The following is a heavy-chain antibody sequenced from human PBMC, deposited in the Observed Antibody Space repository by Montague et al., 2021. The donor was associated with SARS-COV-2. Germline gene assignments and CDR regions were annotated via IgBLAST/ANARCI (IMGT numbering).Heavy chain of an antibody. CDR1: GFSFTSFT. J-gene: IGHJ4*03. D-gene: IGHD3-22*01. CDR3: AKLSSVTQPDADY. CDR2: ISRGGDGV. Sequence: SLSLSCASSGFSFTSFTMQWVRQAPGKGLEWVSSISRGGDGVSYADSVKGRFTISRDNAKTSLYLQMSSLRAEDTAVYYCAKLSSVTQPDADYWGQGTLVTVSS. V-gene: IGHV3-21*01.